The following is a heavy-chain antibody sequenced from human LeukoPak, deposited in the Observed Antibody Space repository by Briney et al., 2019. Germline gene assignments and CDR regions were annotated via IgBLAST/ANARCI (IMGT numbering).Heavy chain of an antibody. V-gene: IGHV4-59*01. CDR3: ARGYCRDDICQVFPY. D-gene: IGHD2-21*02. CDR2: MSYSGRT. J-gene: IGHJ4*02. CDR1: GGSINNYY. Sequence: SETLSLTCSVSGGSINNYYWSWIRQSPGKGLEWIGYMSYSGRTDYGPSLKSRVTMSVDTSKNQFSLKMSYVTAADTGVYYCARGYCRDDICQVFPYWGQGTLVTVSS.